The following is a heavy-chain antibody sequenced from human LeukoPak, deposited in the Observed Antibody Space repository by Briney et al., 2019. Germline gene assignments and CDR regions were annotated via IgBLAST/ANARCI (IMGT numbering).Heavy chain of an antibody. CDR2: IYPGDSDT. D-gene: IGHD6-19*01. Sequence: EESLKISCKGSGYSFTTYWIGWVRQMPGKGLEWMGIIYPGDSDTRYSPPFQGQVTISADKSISTAYLQWSSLKASDTAMYYCARQGDGSGWLFHHWGQGTLVTVSS. V-gene: IGHV5-51*01. CDR3: ARQGDGSGWLFHH. J-gene: IGHJ4*02. CDR1: GYSFTTYW.